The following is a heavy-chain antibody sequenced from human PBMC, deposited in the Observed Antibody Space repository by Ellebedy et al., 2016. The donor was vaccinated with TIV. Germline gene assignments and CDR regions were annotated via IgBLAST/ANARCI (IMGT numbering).Heavy chain of an antibody. CDR3: ARSRKGYYGSGSYRYYFDY. V-gene: IGHV4-59*01. J-gene: IGHJ4*02. CDR1: GGSISSYY. CDR2: IYYSGST. Sequence: SETLSLXXTVSGGSISSYYWSWIRQPPGKGLEWIGYIYYSGSTNYNPSLKSRVTISVDTSKNQFSLKLSSVTAADTAVYYCARSRKGYYGSGSYRYYFDYWGQGTLVTVSS. D-gene: IGHD3-10*01.